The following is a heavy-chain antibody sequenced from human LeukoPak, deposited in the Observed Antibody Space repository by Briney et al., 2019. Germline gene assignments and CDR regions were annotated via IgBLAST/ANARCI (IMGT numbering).Heavy chain of an antibody. V-gene: IGHV4-30-2*01. J-gene: IGHJ3*02. Sequence: PSETLSLTCAVSGGSISSGGYSWSWIRQPPGTGLVWVGYIYHSGSTYYNPSLKSRVTISVDWSKNQVSLKPSSVTAADTAVYYCARGFRSSDYHYDSSGDAFDIWGQGTMVTVSS. CDR1: GGSISSGGYS. D-gene: IGHD3-22*01. CDR2: IYHSGST. CDR3: ARGFRSSDYHYDSSGDAFDI.